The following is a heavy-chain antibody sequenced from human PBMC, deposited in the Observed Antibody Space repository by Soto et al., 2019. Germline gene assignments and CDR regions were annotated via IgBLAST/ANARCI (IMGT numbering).Heavy chain of an antibody. D-gene: IGHD1-20*01. CDR1: GFTFSSYA. CDR2: ISGSGGST. Sequence: EVQLLESGGGLVQPGGSLRLSCAASGFTFSSYAMSWVRQAPGKGLEWVSAISGSGGSTYYADSVKGRFTISRDNSKNTLYLQMNSLRAEDTAVYYCAKDPFSGSRYNWNVPGYWGQGTLVTVSS. CDR3: AKDPFSGSRYNWNVPGY. J-gene: IGHJ4*02. V-gene: IGHV3-23*01.